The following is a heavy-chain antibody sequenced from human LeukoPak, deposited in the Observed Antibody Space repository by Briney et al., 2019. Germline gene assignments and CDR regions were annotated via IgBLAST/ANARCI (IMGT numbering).Heavy chain of an antibody. Sequence: SETLSLTCTVSGVAISSYSWSWIRQPPGKGLKGIGYIYYSVSTNYNPSLKSRVTLSVDTSKTQFSLKVNSVPAADTAVYYCARHTVDSRSWYLFDYWGQGNLVTVSS. J-gene: IGHJ4*02. CDR2: IYYSVST. CDR3: ARHTVDSRSWYLFDY. CDR1: GVAISSYS. D-gene: IGHD6-13*01. V-gene: IGHV4-59*08.